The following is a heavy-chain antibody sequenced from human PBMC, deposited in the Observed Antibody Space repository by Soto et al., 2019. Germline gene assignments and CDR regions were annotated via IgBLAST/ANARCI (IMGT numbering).Heavy chain of an antibody. J-gene: IGHJ4*02. CDR2: VSHDGRNT. Sequence: GGPLKLSWAASGCTFRDYARHWVRQAPGKGLEWVAVVSHDGRNTHYADSVKGRFTISRDSSKNTVSLEMTSLRAEDTAVYYCAKGGRQWLVTSDFNYWGQGALVTVSS. D-gene: IGHD6-19*01. CDR1: GCTFRDYA. CDR3: AKGGRQWLVTSDFNY. V-gene: IGHV3-30*18.